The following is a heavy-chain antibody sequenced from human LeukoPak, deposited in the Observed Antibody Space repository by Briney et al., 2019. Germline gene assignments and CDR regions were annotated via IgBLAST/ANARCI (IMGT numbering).Heavy chain of an antibody. CDR1: GGSFSGYY. CDR3: ARGYFDWLLSSDYFDY. CDR2: INHSGST. V-gene: IGHV4-34*01. J-gene: IGHJ4*02. Sequence: PSETLSLTCAVYGGSFSGYYWSWIRQPPGKGLEWIGEINHSGSTNYNPSLKSRVTISVDTSKNQFSLKLSSVTAADTAVYYCARGYFDWLLSSDYFDYWGQGTLVAVSS. D-gene: IGHD3-9*01.